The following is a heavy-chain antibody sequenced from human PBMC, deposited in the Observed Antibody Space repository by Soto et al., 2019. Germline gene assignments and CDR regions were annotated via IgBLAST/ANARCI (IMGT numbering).Heavy chain of an antibody. CDR3: ARDTNYYGSGSYYNDVYYYGMDV. J-gene: IGHJ6*02. CDR1: GFTFSSYG. Sequence: GGSLRLSCAASGFTFSSYGMHWVRQAPGKGLEWVAVIWYDGSNKYYADSVKGRFTISRDNSKNTLYLQMNSLRAEDTAVYYCARDTNYYGSGSYYNDVYYYGMDVWGQGTTVTVSS. D-gene: IGHD3-10*01. V-gene: IGHV3-33*01. CDR2: IWYDGSNK.